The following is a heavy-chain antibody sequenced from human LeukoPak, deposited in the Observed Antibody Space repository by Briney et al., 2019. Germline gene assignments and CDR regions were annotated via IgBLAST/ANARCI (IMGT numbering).Heavy chain of an antibody. J-gene: IGHJ4*02. V-gene: IGHV3-13*01. Sequence: GGSLRLSCAASGFTFSSYDMHWVRQATGKGLEWVSAIGTAGDTYYPGSVKGRFTISRENAKNSLYLQMNSLRAGDTAVYYCARGPYSSSSGFVTFDYWGQGTLVTVSS. CDR2: IGTAGDT. D-gene: IGHD6-6*01. CDR1: GFTFSSYD. CDR3: ARGPYSSSSGFVTFDY.